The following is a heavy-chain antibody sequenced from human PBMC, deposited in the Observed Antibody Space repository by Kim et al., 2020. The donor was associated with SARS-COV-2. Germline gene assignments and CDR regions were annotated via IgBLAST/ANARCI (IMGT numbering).Heavy chain of an antibody. J-gene: IGHJ6*02. D-gene: IGHD4-17*01. CDR1: GFTFSSYA. Sequence: GGSLRLSCAASGFTFSSYAMSWVRQAPGKGLEWVSAISASGGSTYYADSVKGRFTISRDNSKNTLYLQMNSLRAEDTAVYYCANPFMTTVTTDYYYGMDVWGQGTTVTVSS. V-gene: IGHV3-23*01. CDR2: ISASGGST. CDR3: ANPFMTTVTTDYYYGMDV.